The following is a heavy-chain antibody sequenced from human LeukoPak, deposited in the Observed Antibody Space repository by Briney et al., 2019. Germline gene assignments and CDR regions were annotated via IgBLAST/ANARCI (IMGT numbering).Heavy chain of an antibody. V-gene: IGHV4-39*01. CDR2: IYYSGST. CDR1: GGSISSSSYY. Sequence: PSETLSLTCTVSGGSISSSSYYWGWIRQPPGKGLEWIGSIYYSGSTYYNPSLKSRVTISVDTSKNQFSLKLSSVTAADTAVYYCARVTYDYGDYKFSPIDYWGQGTLVTVSS. D-gene: IGHD4-17*01. CDR3: ARVTYDYGDYKFSPIDY. J-gene: IGHJ4*02.